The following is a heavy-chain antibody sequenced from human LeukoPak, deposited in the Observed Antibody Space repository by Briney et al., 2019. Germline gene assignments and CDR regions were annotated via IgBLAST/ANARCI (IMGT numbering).Heavy chain of an antibody. CDR2: INQDGSET. CDR1: GFTFSTYW. Sequence: GGSLRLSCAASGFTFSTYWMTWVRQAPGKGLEWVANINQDGSETYYVDSVEGRFSISRDNAKNSLFLQMSSLRAEDTAVYFCSGDPGDYWGQGTLVTVSS. CDR3: SGDPGDY. J-gene: IGHJ4*02. D-gene: IGHD7-27*01. V-gene: IGHV3-7*04.